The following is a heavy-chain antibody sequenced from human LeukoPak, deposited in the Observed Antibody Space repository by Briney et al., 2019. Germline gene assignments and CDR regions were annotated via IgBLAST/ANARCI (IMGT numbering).Heavy chain of an antibody. D-gene: IGHD6-13*01. CDR1: GGSISSGDYY. CDR3: ARDTAVYSSSWYEYYGMDV. CDR2: IYYSGST. J-gene: IGHJ6*02. V-gene: IGHV4-30-4*01. Sequence: PSETLSLTCTVSGGSISSGDYYWSWIRQPPGKGLEWIGYIYYSGSTYYNPSLKSRVTISVDTSKNQFSLKLSSVTAADTAVYYCARDTAVYSSSWYEYYGMDVWGQGTTVTVSS.